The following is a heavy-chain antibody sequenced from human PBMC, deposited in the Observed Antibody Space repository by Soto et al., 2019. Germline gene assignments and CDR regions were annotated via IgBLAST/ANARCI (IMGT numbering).Heavy chain of an antibody. D-gene: IGHD5-18*01. CDR3: AREARIQLWKPLDY. CDR2: ISSSSSTI. V-gene: IGHV3-48*02. Sequence: PGGSLRLSCAASGFTFSSYNMNWVRQAPGRGLEWLSYISSSSSTIYYADSMKGRFTISRDNAKNSLYLQMNSLRDEDAAVYYCAREARIQLWKPLDYWGQGTLVTVSS. J-gene: IGHJ4*02. CDR1: GFTFSSYN.